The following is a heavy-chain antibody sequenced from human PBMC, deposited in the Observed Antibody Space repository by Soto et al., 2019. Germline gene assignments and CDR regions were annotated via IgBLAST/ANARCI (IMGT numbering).Heavy chain of an antibody. Sequence: SETLSLTCNVSGDSMTSPPYYWGWIRQPPGKGLEWIGTVYYSGATYYNPSLRGRLTVSADTSKNYFSLRLTSVTAADTAVYYCARHDYWFDPWGQGILVTVSS. CDR3: ARHDYWFDP. V-gene: IGHV4-39*01. CDR2: VYYSGAT. CDR1: GDSMTSPPYY. D-gene: IGHD2-21*01. J-gene: IGHJ5*02.